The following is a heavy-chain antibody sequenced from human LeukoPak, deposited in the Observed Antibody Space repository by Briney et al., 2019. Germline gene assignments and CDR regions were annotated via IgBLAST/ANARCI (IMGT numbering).Heavy chain of an antibody. CDR1: GFTFSGFA. CDR3: AREGFLDY. D-gene: IGHD2/OR15-2a*01. Sequence: GGSLRLSCAASGFTFSGFAMSWVRRTPGKGLEWVANTNQDGSAKNYVDSVRGRFTISRDNAENSLCLQMNSLRAEDTAVYYCAREGFLDYWGQGTLVTVSS. J-gene: IGHJ4*02. CDR2: TNQDGSAK. V-gene: IGHV3-7*01.